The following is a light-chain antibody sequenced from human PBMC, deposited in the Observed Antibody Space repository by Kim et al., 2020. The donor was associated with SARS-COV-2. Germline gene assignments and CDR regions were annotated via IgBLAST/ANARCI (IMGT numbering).Light chain of an antibody. V-gene: IGKV1-16*01. Sequence: DIQMTQSPSSLSASLGDTVTITCRASQGITNYLAWFQQKPGKAPKSLIYFASTLQSGVPSRFSGSGYGTDFTLTISGLQPDDFATYYCQHYLLYPYTFAQGTKLEIK. CDR2: FAS. CDR3: QHYLLYPYT. J-gene: IGKJ2*01. CDR1: QGITNY.